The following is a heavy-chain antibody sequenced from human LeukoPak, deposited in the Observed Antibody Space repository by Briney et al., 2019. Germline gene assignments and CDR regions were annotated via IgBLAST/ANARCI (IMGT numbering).Heavy chain of an antibody. V-gene: IGHV4-4*02. J-gene: IGHJ6*03. D-gene: IGHD1-26*01. CDR3: AYSGIAYYYYYMDV. CDR2: IYHSGST. Sequence: SETLSLTCAVSGGSISSSNWWSWVRQPPGKGLEWIGEIYHSGSTNYNPSLKSRVTISVDKSKNQFSLKLSSVTAADTAVYYCAYSGIAYYYYYMDVWGKGTTVTISS. CDR1: GGSISSSNW.